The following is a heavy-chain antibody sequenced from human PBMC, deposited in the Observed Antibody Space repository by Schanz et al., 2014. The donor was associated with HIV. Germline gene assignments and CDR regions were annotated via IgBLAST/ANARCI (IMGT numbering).Heavy chain of an antibody. Sequence: EVKLSESGGGLVQPGGSLRLSCVASGFTFSTYAMSWVRQAPGKGLEWVSGMRGSDDSTFYADSVKGRFTISRDNFKNTLYFQMNSLRAEDTAIYYCAKTSYGWYFDYWGQGTLVTVSS. D-gene: IGHD6-19*01. CDR1: GFTFSTYA. J-gene: IGHJ4*02. CDR2: MRGSDDST. CDR3: AKTSYGWYFDY. V-gene: IGHV3-23*01.